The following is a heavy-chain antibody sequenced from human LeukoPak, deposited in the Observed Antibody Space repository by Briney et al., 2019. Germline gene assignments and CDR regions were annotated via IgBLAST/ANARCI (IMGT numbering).Heavy chain of an antibody. CDR1: GGSISSGGYS. V-gene: IGHV4-30-2*01. D-gene: IGHD3-22*01. CDR3: ARNYDSSGYYYVDAFDI. Sequence: PSETLSLTCAVSGGSISSGGYSWSWIRQPPGKGLEWIGYTYHSGSTYYNPSLKSRVTISVDRSKNQFSLKLSSVTAADTAVYYCARNYDSSGYYYVDAFDIWGQGTMVTVSS. CDR2: TYHSGST. J-gene: IGHJ3*02.